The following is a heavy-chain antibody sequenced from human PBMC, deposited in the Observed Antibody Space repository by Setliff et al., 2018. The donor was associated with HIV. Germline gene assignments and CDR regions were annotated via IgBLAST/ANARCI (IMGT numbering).Heavy chain of an antibody. Sequence: PSETLSLTCTVSGGSISSYYWTWIRQHPGKGLEWIGYIYYSGSTDYNPSLKSRVTISLDKSRSQFSLRLSSVTAADTAVYYCARVSSSSSGDAFDIWGQGTMVTVSS. V-gene: IGHV4-59*06. J-gene: IGHJ3*02. CDR2: IYYSGST. CDR1: GGSISSYY. D-gene: IGHD6-6*01. CDR3: ARVSSSSSGDAFDI.